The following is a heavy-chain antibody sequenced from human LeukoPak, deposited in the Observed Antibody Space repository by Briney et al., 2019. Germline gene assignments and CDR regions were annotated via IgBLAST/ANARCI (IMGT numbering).Heavy chain of an antibody. Sequence: GGSLRLSCAASGFTFSRYGMHWVRQAPCKGLEWVAVIWYDGSNKYYADSVKGRFTISRDNSKNTLYLQMNSLRAEDTAVYYCASDYGGNSASFFDYWGQGTLVTVSS. D-gene: IGHD4-23*01. CDR2: IWYDGSNK. J-gene: IGHJ4*02. CDR3: ASDYGGNSASFFDY. CDR1: GFTFSRYG. V-gene: IGHV3-33*01.